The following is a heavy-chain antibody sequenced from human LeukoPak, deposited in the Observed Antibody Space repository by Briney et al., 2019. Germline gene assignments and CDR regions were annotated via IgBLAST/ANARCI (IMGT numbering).Heavy chain of an antibody. CDR3: ARADRTTVAYYGMDV. CDR1: GGSISSSNW. J-gene: IGHJ6*02. D-gene: IGHD4-23*01. Sequence: SETLSLTCAVSGGSISSSNWWSWVRQPPGKGLEWIGEIYHSGSTNCNPSLKSRVTISVDKSKNQFSLKLSSVTAADTAVYYCARADRTTVAYYGMDVWGQGTTVTVSS. CDR2: IYHSGST. V-gene: IGHV4-4*02.